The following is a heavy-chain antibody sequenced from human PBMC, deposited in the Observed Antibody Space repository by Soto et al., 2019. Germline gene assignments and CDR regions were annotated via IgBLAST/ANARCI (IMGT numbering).Heavy chain of an antibody. J-gene: IGHJ4*02. Sequence: QVQLVESGGAVVQPGRSLRLSCAASGFTFSHYAMHWVRQAPGKGLECVALISYDGSGKLYADSVKGRFIISRDYSKNTVELQMNSLRPEDTATYYCAREERGYLVGYWGQGTPVTVSS. CDR1: GFTFSHYA. CDR3: AREERGYLVGY. V-gene: IGHV3-30*04. D-gene: IGHD2-8*02. CDR2: ISYDGSGK.